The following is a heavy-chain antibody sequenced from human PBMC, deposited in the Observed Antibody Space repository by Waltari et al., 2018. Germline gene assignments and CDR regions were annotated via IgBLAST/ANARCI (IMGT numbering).Heavy chain of an antibody. V-gene: IGHV4-4*07. D-gene: IGHD3-3*01. CDR3: ARGERLHDFWSGYYEGYYYYYYMDV. CDR1: GGSISSYY. CDR2: IYTSGST. Sequence: QVQLQESGPGLVKPSETLSLTCTVSGGSISSYYWSWIRPPAGQGREWVGRIYTSGSTNYNPSLKSRVTMSVDTSKNQFSLKLSSVTAADTAVYYCARGERLHDFWSGYYEGYYYYYYMDVWGKGTTVTVSS. J-gene: IGHJ6*03.